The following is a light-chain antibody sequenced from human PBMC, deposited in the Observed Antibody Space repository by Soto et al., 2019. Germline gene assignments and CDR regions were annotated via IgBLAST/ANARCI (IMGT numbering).Light chain of an antibody. V-gene: IGKV3-15*01. Sequence: DIVMTQSPATLSVSPGGRATLSCRASQSIGGTLAWYQQKPGQAPRLLIYGASTRATSFPARFSGSGSGTDFTLTISSLQSEDFAVYYCQQYNNWPWTVGQGTKVDI. CDR3: QQYNNWPWT. CDR1: QSIGGT. J-gene: IGKJ1*01. CDR2: GAS.